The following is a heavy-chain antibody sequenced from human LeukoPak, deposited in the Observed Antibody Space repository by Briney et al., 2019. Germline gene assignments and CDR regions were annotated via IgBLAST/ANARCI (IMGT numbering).Heavy chain of an antibody. J-gene: IGHJ4*02. V-gene: IGHV4-34*01. D-gene: IGHD2-15*01. CDR2: INHSGST. CDR1: GGSFSGYY. CDR3: ASLNRYCSGGSCLDY. Sequence: SETLSLTCAVYGGSFSGYYWSWIRQPPGKGLEWIGEINHSGSTNYNPSLKSRVTISVDTSKNQFSLKLSSVTAADTAVYYCASLNRYCSGGSCLDYWGQGTLVTVSS.